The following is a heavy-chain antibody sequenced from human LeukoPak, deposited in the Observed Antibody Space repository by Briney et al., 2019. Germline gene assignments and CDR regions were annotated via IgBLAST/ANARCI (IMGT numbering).Heavy chain of an antibody. V-gene: IGHV3-21*01. CDR3: ARWGKDYGDSDLDYYYDGMDV. CDR1: GFTFSSYS. Sequence: GRCLRLSCAFSGFTFSSYSMHCVSEAPARGLEWVSSISIRSKYIYYADSANGRFTISRDNAKNSLYLQMNSLRAEDTAVYYCARWGKDYGDSDLDYYYDGMDVWGQGTTVTVPS. D-gene: IGHD4-17*01. CDR2: ISIRSKYI. J-gene: IGHJ6*02.